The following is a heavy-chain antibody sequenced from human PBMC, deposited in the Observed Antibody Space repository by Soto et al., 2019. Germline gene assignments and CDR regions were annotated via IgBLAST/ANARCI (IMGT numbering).Heavy chain of an antibody. D-gene: IGHD1-20*01. J-gene: IGHJ4*02. CDR3: ARHNALSFDY. CDR2: IWYDGSNK. Sequence: QVQLVESGGGVVQPGRSLRLSCAASGFTFSSYGMHWVRQAPGKGLEWVAVIWYDGSNKYYADSVKGRFTISRDNSKNTLDLQINSLRAEDTAVYYCARHNALSFDYWGQGTLVTVSS. CDR1: GFTFSSYG. V-gene: IGHV3-33*01.